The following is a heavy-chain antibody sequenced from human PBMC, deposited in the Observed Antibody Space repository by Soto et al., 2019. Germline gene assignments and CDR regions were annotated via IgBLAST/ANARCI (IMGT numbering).Heavy chain of an antibody. Sequence: EVQLVESGGGLVKPGGSLRLSCAASGFTFSSYSMNWVRQAPGKGLEWVSSISSSSSYIYYADSVKGRFTISRDNAKNSLYLQMNSLRAEDTAVYYCARDYYGSSGYYSYGMDVWGQGTTVTVSS. V-gene: IGHV3-21*01. CDR1: GFTFSSYS. CDR2: ISSSSSYI. CDR3: ARDYYGSSGYYSYGMDV. J-gene: IGHJ6*02. D-gene: IGHD3-22*01.